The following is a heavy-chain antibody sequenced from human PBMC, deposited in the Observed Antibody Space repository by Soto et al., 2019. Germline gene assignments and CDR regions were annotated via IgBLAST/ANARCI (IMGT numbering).Heavy chain of an antibody. CDR3: ARDRIDYYDTGPFDY. D-gene: IGHD3-22*01. CDR2: ISYDGSNE. Sequence: QVQLVESGGGVVQPGRSLRLSCAASGITFSSYDMNWVRQAPGKGLEWVAVISYDGSNEHYADSVKGRFTISRDNSKSTLYLQMNSLRQEDTAVYYCARDRIDYYDTGPFDYWGQGTLVIVSS. V-gene: IGHV3-30*01. CDR1: GITFSSYD. J-gene: IGHJ4*02.